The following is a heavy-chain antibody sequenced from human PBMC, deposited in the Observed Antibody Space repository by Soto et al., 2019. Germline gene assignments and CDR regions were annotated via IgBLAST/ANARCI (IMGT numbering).Heavy chain of an antibody. Sequence: PGESLKISCKTSGYIFATSWIGWVRQMPGKGLEWMGIIYPADSDTRYSPSFQGQVTISADKSVNTAYLQWSSLKASDTATYYCARPGATAYGMDVWGQGTTVTVSS. CDR1: GYIFATSW. CDR2: IYPADSDT. V-gene: IGHV5-51*01. J-gene: IGHJ6*02. CDR3: ARPGATAYGMDV.